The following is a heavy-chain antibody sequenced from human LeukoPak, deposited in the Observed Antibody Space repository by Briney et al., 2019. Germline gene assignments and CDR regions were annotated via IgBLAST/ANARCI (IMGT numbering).Heavy chain of an antibody. CDR3: AREAAGQWFDP. CDR2: IYHSRST. CDR1: GDSISSSNW. J-gene: IGHJ5*02. D-gene: IGHD6-25*01. Sequence: PSDTLSLTYAVSGDSISSSNWRSWVRQPPGKGLEWIGEIYHSRSTNYNPSLKSRVTMSLDKSKNQCCRKLTSVTAADTAVYYCAREAAGQWFDPWGQGTLVTVSS. V-gene: IGHV4-4*02.